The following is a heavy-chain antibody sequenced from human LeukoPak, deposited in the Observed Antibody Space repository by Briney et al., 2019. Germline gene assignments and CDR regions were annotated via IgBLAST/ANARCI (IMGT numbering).Heavy chain of an antibody. CDR3: ARDFRAIAVAADIDY. D-gene: IGHD6-19*01. J-gene: IGHJ4*02. V-gene: IGHV4-59*01. CDR1: GGSISSYY. Sequence: TSETLSPTCTVSGGSISSYYWSWIRQPPGKGLEWIGYIYYSGSTNYNPSVKSRVTISVDTSMNQFSLKLSSVTAADTAVYYCARDFRAIAVAADIDYWGQGALVTVSS. CDR2: IYYSGST.